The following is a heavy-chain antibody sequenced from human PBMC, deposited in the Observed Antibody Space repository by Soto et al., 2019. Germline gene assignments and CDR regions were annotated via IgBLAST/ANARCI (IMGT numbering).Heavy chain of an antibody. CDR3: TRDPNYDILTGYLSLMDV. V-gene: IGHV3-49*03. J-gene: IGHJ6*02. CDR2: IRSKAYGGTT. CDR1: GFTFGDYA. Sequence: GGSLRLSCTASGFTFGDYAMSWFRQAPGRGLEWVGFIRSKAYGGTTEYAASVKGRFTISRDDSKSIAYLQMNSLKTEDTAVYYCTRDPNYDILTGYLSLMDVWGQGTTVTVSS. D-gene: IGHD3-9*01.